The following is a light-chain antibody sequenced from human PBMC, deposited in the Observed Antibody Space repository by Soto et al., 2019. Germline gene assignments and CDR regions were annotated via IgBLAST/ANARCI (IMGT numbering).Light chain of an antibody. Sequence: QSVLAQPPSASGSPGQSVAISCTGTSSDVGGYNYVSWYQQHPGKAPKLMIYEVNKRPSGVPDRFSGSKSGNTASLTVSGLQAEDEADYYCCSSTGISTLLFATGTKV. CDR3: CSSTGISTLL. CDR1: SSDVGGYNY. J-gene: IGLJ1*01. CDR2: EVN. V-gene: IGLV2-8*01.